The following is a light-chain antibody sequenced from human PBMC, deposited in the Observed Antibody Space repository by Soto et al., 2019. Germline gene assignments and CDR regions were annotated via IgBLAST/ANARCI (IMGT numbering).Light chain of an antibody. CDR3: SSYTTSNTRQIV. Sequence: ALTQPAPVSGSPGQSITISCTGTSSDVGGYNYVSWYQHHPGKAPKLLIYDVSNRPSGISNRFSGSKSDNTASLTISGLQPEDEADYYCSSYTTSNTRQIVFGTGTKVTVL. CDR2: DVS. J-gene: IGLJ1*01. CDR1: SSDVGGYNY. V-gene: IGLV2-14*03.